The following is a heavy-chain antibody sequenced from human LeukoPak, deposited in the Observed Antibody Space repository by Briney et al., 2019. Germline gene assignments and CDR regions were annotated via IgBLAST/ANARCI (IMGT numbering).Heavy chain of an antibody. D-gene: IGHD2-2*01. CDR2: IIPIFGTA. Sequence: SVKVSCKASGGTFSSYAISWVRQAPGQGLEWMGGIIPIFGTANYAQKFQGRVTITTDESTSTAYMELSSLRSEDTAVYYCASRRLGYCSSTSCRPGAFDIWGQGTMVTVSS. CDR3: ASRRLGYCSSTSCRPGAFDI. J-gene: IGHJ3*02. V-gene: IGHV1-69*05. CDR1: GGTFSSYA.